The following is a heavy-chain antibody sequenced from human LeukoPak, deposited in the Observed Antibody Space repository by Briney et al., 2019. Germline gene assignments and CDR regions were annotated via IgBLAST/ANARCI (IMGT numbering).Heavy chain of an antibody. V-gene: IGHV4-4*02. CDR2: IFHSGGT. D-gene: IGHD4-17*01. Sequence: SETLSLTCAVSGGSISNTNWWTWVRQPPGKGLEWIGEIFHSGGTNYNPSLKSRLTISVDKSKNPFYLNLTSVTAADTAVYYCARLTTVSTPYYFDSWGQGTLVTVSS. J-gene: IGHJ4*02. CDR3: ARLTTVSTPYYFDS. CDR1: GGSISNTNW.